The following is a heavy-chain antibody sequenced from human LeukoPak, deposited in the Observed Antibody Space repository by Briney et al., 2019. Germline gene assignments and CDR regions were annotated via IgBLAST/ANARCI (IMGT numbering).Heavy chain of an antibody. CDR1: RNTFAGYY. V-gene: IGHV1-2*02. Sequence: ASVKVSCKVSRNTFAGYYVHWVRQAPGQGLEWMGWINTHNGATNYAQHFQGRVTMTTDTAVTTAYMDLDGLISDDAAVYFCARGPIGGLRKGFDIWGQGTLVTVSS. D-gene: IGHD1-26*01. CDR3: ARGPIGGLRKGFDI. J-gene: IGHJ4*02. CDR2: INTHNGAT.